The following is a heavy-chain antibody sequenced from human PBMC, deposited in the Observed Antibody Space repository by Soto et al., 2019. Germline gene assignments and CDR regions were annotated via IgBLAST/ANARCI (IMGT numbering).Heavy chain of an antibody. CDR2: ISPYNGKT. V-gene: IGHV1-18*01. Sequence: ASVKVSCKASGYSFTTYGIFWVRQAPGQGLEWMGWISPYNGKTNYAQNLQGRVSMTTDTSTTSAYMELRSLRSDDTAVYYCARPYDSSQSPRFDYWGQGTLVTVSS. CDR1: GYSFTTYG. CDR3: ARPYDSSQSPRFDY. D-gene: IGHD3-22*01. J-gene: IGHJ4*02.